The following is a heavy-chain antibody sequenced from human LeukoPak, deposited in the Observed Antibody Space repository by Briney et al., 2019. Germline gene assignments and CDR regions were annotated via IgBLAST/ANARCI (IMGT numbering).Heavy chain of an antibody. CDR3: ARVQLPYSSGWYLAGFDY. CDR1: GYTFISYY. J-gene: IGHJ4*02. V-gene: IGHV1-46*01. CDR2: INPNDDTK. Sequence: GASVKVSCKASGYTFISYYMQWVRQAPGQGLEWMGIINPNDDTKNYAQKFQGRVTITADESTSTAYMELSSLRSEDTAVYYCARVQLPYSSGWYLAGFDYWGQGTLVTVSS. D-gene: IGHD6-19*01.